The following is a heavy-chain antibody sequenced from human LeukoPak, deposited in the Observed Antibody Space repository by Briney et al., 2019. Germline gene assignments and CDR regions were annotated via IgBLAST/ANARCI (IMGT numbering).Heavy chain of an antibody. CDR2: INHSGST. CDR3: AXXXXXXTRINYYGMDV. D-gene: IGHD2/OR15-2a*01. J-gene: IGHJ6*02. Sequence: SETLSLTCAVYGGSFSGYYWSWIRQPPGKGLEWIGEINHSGSTNYNPSLTSRVTISVDTSKNQFSLKLSSVTAADTAVYYCAXXXXXXTRINYYGMDVWGQGTTVTVSS. V-gene: IGHV4-34*01. CDR1: GGSFSGYY.